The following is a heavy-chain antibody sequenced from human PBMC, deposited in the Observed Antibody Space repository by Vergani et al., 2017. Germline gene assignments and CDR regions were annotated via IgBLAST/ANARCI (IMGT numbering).Heavy chain of an antibody. CDR2: IHYDSSDT. CDR1: GFMFNSYG. CDR3: AKAETALITDYYSGMDV. V-gene: IGHV3-30*02. J-gene: IGHJ6*02. D-gene: IGHD5-18*01. Sequence: QVHLVESGGGAVQSAGSLRLSCAASGFMFNSYGMHWVRQAPGKGLEWVAFIHYDSSDTHYLDSVKGRFTISRDNSKSTLYLQMSSLRAEDTGVYYGAKAETALITDYYSGMDVWGQGTTVIVS.